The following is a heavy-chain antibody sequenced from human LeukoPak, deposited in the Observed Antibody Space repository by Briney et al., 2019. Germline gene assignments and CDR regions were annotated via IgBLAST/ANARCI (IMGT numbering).Heavy chain of an antibody. CDR2: IYYSGST. V-gene: IGHV4-31*03. CDR1: GGSISSGGYY. CDR3: ARRRMSIAARPSTRWFDP. Sequence: SETLSLTCTVSGGSISSGGYYWRWIRQHPGKGLEWIGYIYYSGSTYYNPSLKSRVTISVDTSKNQFSLKLSSVTAADTAVYYCARRRMSIAARPSTRWFDPWGQGTLVTVSS. J-gene: IGHJ5*02. D-gene: IGHD6-6*01.